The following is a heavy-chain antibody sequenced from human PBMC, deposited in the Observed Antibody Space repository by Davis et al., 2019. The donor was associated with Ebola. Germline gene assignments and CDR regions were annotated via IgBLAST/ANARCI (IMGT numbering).Heavy chain of an antibody. CDR1: SCTIGSRNYY. CDR3: SRQVIGRVAGGSIDP. Sequence: GSLRLSCTASSCTIGSRNYYWGWIRPPPGKGLVWIGSLLYRGRTLYNPSLESRLIISLDVSNRKFSLKLTSVTAADTAVYYCSRQVIGRVAGGSIDPWGQGALVTVSS. D-gene: IGHD6-13*01. V-gene: IGHV4-39*01. CDR2: LLYRGRT. J-gene: IGHJ5*02.